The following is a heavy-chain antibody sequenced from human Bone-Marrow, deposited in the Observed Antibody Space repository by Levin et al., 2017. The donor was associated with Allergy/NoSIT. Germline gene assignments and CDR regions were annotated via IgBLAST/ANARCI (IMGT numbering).Heavy chain of an antibody. CDR2: ISGCGGDT. J-gene: IGHJ6*02. V-gene: IGHV3-23*01. Sequence: GGSLRLSCAASRFTFSSYVMSWVRQAAGKGLEWVSAISGCGGDTFYADSVKGRFTISRDNSKNTLYLQMNSLRAEDTAIYFCARYLGASGSYCGMDVWGQGTTVTVSS. D-gene: IGHD3-10*01. CDR1: RFTFSSYV. CDR3: ARYLGASGSYCGMDV.